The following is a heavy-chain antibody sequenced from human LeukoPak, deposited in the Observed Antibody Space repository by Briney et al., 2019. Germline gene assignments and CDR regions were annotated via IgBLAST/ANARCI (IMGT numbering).Heavy chain of an antibody. D-gene: IGHD6-13*01. CDR1: GGSISSYY. Sequence: TSETLSLTCTVSGGSISSYYWSWIRRPAGKGLEWIGRIYTSGSTNYNPSLKSRVTMSVDTSKNQFSLKLSSVTAADTAVYYCARERVAAAGTSYYYYYMDVWGKGTTVTVSS. J-gene: IGHJ6*03. CDR3: ARERVAAAGTSYYYYYMDV. V-gene: IGHV4-4*07. CDR2: IYTSGST.